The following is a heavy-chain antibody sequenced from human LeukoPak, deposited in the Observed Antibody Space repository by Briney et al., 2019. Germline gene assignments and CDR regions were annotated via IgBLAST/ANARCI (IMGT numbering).Heavy chain of an antibody. V-gene: IGHV1-24*01. CDR3: ATTITDILTGYGSYYYYGMDV. D-gene: IGHD3-9*01. CDR1: GDTLTELS. CDR2: FDPEDGET. Sequence: ASVKVSCKVSGDTLTELSMHWVRQAPGKGLEWMGGFDPEDGETIYAQKFQGRVTMTEDTSTDTAYMELSSLRSEDTAVYYCATTITDILTGYGSYYYYGMDVWGKGTTVTVSS. J-gene: IGHJ6*04.